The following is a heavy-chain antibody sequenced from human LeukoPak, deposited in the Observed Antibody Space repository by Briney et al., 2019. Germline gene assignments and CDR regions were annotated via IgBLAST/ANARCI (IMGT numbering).Heavy chain of an antibody. CDR3: AKASRIVGATSPFDY. J-gene: IGHJ4*02. D-gene: IGHD1-26*01. CDR2: ISYDGSNK. CDR1: GFTFSSYA. V-gene: IGHV3-30-3*01. Sequence: GGSLRLSCAASGFTFSSYAMHWVRQAPGKGLEWVAVISYDGSNKYYADSVKGRSTISRDNSKNTLYLQMNSLRAEDTAVYYCAKASRIVGATSPFDYWGQGTLVTVSS.